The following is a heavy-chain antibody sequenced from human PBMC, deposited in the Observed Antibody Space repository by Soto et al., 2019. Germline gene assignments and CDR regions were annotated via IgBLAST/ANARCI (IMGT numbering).Heavy chain of an antibody. V-gene: IGHV1-69*06. CDR2: IIPLFDAV. CDR1: EGTFNNYA. D-gene: IGHD3-22*01. Sequence: QVQLVQSGAEVKKPGSSVRVSCKTSEGTFNNYAISWVRQAPGQGLEWMGGIIPLFDAVKYAQKFQGRVTITADKTTSTAYMELHPLTSVDTAVYYCARDDALRETSGYFYLDYWGQGAPVTVTS. J-gene: IGHJ4*02. CDR3: ARDDALRETSGYFYLDY.